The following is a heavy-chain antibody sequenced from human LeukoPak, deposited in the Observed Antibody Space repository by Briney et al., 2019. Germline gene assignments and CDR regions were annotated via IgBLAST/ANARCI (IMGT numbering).Heavy chain of an antibody. CDR3: ARRGLQSTTYYFDY. V-gene: IGHV3-23*01. Sequence: PGGSLRLSCTASGFTFSSYAMSWVRQAPGKGLAWVSAISGSGDSTYYVASVKGRFTISRDNSKNTLYLQMNSLRAEDTAVYFCARRGLQSTTYYFDYWGQGTRVTVSS. CDR2: ISGSGDST. J-gene: IGHJ4*02. CDR1: GFTFSSYA. D-gene: IGHD1-1*01.